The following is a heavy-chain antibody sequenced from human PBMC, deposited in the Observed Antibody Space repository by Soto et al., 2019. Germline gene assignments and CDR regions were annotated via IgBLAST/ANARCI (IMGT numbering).Heavy chain of an antibody. J-gene: IGHJ5*02. V-gene: IGHV1-69*12. CDR2: IIPIFGTA. CDR1: GGTFSSYA. D-gene: IGHD3-22*01. CDR3: ARGSLYYDSSGYTNWFDP. Sequence: QVQLVQSGAEVKKPGSSVKVSCKASGGTFSSYAISWVRQAPGQGLEWMGGIIPIFGTANYAQKFQGRVTTTADESTSTAYMELSSLRSEDTAVYYCARGSLYYDSSGYTNWFDPWGQGTLVTVSS.